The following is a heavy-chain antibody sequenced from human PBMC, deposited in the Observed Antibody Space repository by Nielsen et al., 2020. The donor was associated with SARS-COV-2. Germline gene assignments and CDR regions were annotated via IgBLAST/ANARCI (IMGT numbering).Heavy chain of an antibody. V-gene: IGHV3-7*01. Sequence: GESLKISCAASGFIFSDYAMSWIRQAPGKGLEWVADINPDGSEKFYVDSVKGRFTISRDNAKNSMSLQMNSLRVEDTAVYYCARDWSSGSGSSYYYYGMDVWGQGTTVTVSS. CDR1: GFIFSDYA. D-gene: IGHD3-10*01. CDR3: ARDWSSGSGSSYYYYGMDV. J-gene: IGHJ6*02. CDR2: INPDGSEK.